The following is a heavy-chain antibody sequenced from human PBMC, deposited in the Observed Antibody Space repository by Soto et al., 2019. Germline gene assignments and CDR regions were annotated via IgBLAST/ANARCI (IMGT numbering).Heavy chain of an antibody. J-gene: IGHJ4*02. Sequence: GGSLRLSCAASGFTFSSYSMNWVRQAPGKGLEWVSSISSSSSYIYYADSVKGRFTISRDNAKNSLYLQMNSLRAEDTAVYYCARDKGGDRYPGIAAAGTFDYWGQGTLVTVSS. D-gene: IGHD6-13*01. CDR1: GFTFSSYS. CDR2: ISSSSSYI. CDR3: ARDKGGDRYPGIAAAGTFDY. V-gene: IGHV3-21*01.